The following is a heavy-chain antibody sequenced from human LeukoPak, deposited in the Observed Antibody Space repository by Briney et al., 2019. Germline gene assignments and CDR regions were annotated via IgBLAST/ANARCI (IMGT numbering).Heavy chain of an antibody. Sequence: GGSLRLSCTASGFTFGGYAMSWVRQAPGKGLEWVSSISAGSEDSYYADSEKRRFTISRDNSKSPLYLQMNSLRADDTAVYYCARTIAQYSNTWLYYYYGLDVWAKGPRSPSP. D-gene: IGHD1-7*01. CDR3: ARTIAQYSNTWLYYYYGLDV. CDR2: ISAGSEDS. V-gene: IGHV3-23*01. J-gene: IGHJ6*02. CDR1: GFTFGGYA.